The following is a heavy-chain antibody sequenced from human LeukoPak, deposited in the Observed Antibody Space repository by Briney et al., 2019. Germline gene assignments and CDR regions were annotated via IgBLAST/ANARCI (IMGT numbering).Heavy chain of an antibody. V-gene: IGHV3-23*01. Sequence: PGGSLRLSCAASGFTFSSYAMSWVRQAPGKGLEWVSAISGSGGSTYYAGSVKGRFTISRDNSKNTLYLQMNSLRAEDTAVYYCAKDSAIYCTNGVCYHFDYWGQGTLVTVSS. D-gene: IGHD2-8*01. J-gene: IGHJ4*02. CDR1: GFTFSSYA. CDR2: ISGSGGST. CDR3: AKDSAIYCTNGVCYHFDY.